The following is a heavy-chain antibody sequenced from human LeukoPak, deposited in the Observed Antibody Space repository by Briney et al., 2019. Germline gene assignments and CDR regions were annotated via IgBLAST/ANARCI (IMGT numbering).Heavy chain of an antibody. J-gene: IGHJ6*02. V-gene: IGHV1-18*01. CDR3: ARDSSGWTGYYYYGMDV. Sequence: ASVKVSCKASGYTFTSYGISWVRQAPGQGREWMGWISAYNGNTNYAQKLQGRVTMTTDTSTSTAYMELRSLRSDDAAVYYCARDSSGWTGYYYYGMDVWGQGTTVTVSS. D-gene: IGHD6-19*01. CDR1: GYTFTSYG. CDR2: ISAYNGNT.